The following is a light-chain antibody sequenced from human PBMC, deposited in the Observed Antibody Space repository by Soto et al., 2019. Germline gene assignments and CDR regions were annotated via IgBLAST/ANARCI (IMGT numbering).Light chain of an antibody. CDR3: SSYTSTGTRV. J-gene: IGLJ2*01. Sequence: QSALTQPASVSGSPGQSITISCTGTSSDIGNNNYVSWYQHHPGKAPKLMIYEVRNRPSGVSDRFSGSKSGNTASLIISGLQAGDEADYYCSSYTSTGTRVFGGGTKLTVL. V-gene: IGLV2-14*01. CDR1: SSDIGNNNY. CDR2: EVR.